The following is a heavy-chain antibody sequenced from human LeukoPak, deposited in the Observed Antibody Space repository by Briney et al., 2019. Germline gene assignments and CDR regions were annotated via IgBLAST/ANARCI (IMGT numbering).Heavy chain of an antibody. CDR3: ARGFPDKVWGNSRPTAGYFQH. CDR1: GGSLSGYY. V-gene: IGHV4-34*01. D-gene: IGHD3-16*02. CDR2: INQSGST. Sequence: SETLSLTCAVYGGSLSGYYWSWIRQPPGGGLECFGEINQSGSTNYNTSLERRVTMSVDTSKNQVFLKLSSVPAADTAVYYCARGFPDKVWGNSRPTAGYFQHWGQGTLVTVSS. J-gene: IGHJ1*01.